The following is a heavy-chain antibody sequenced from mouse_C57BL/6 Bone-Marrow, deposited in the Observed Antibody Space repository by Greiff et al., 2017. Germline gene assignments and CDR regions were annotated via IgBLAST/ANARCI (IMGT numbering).Heavy chain of an antibody. CDR3: ARPGY. J-gene: IGHJ2*01. CDR1: GYTFTSYW. CDR2: IDPSDSYT. Sequence: QVQLQQSGAVLVMPGASVKLSCKASGYTFTSYWMHWVKQRPGQGLEWIGEIDPSDSYTNYNQKFKGKSTLTVDKSSSTAYMQLSSLTSEDSAVYYCARPGYWGQGTTLTVSS. V-gene: IGHV1-69*01.